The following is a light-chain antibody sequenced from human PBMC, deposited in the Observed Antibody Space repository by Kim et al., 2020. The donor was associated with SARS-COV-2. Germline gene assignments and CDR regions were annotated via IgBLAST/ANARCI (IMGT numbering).Light chain of an antibody. CDR3: QSYNRDNVI. CDR2: EDD. V-gene: IGLV6-57*03. CDR1: SGSIDANY. J-gene: IGLJ2*01. Sequence: GKTVTTSCTRSSGSIDANYVQWYQQRPGGVPTTVIYEDDQRPSGVSDRFSGSIDNSSNSASLTISGLRTEDEADYYCQSYNRDNVIFGGGTQLTVL.